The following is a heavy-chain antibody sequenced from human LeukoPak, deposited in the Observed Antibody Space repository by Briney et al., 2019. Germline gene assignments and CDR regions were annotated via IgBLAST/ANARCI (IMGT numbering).Heavy chain of an antibody. J-gene: IGHJ5*02. D-gene: IGHD3-10*01. V-gene: IGHV5-51*01. CDR2: IYPGDSDT. Sequence: GESLKISCKGSGYSFTSYWIGWVRQMPGKGLEWMGIIYPGDSDTRYSPSFQGQVTISADKSISTAYLQWSSLKASDTAMYYCARASRTQYGSGLIKSENWFDPWGQGTLATVSS. CDR1: GYSFTSYW. CDR3: ARASRTQYGSGLIKSENWFDP.